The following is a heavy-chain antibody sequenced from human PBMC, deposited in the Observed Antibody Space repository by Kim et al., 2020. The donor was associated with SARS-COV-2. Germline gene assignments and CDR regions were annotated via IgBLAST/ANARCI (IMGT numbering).Heavy chain of an antibody. CDR2: IRSKANSSAT. CDR3: TSLAAAGTTSYYYYYGMDV. D-gene: IGHD6-13*01. Sequence: GGSLRLSCAASGFTFSGSAMHWVRQASGKGLEWVGRIRSKANSSATAYAASVKGRFTISRDDSKNTAYLQMNSLKTEDTAVYYCTSLAAAGTTSYYYYYGMDVWGQGTTVTVSS. J-gene: IGHJ6*02. CDR1: GFTFSGSA. V-gene: IGHV3-73*01.